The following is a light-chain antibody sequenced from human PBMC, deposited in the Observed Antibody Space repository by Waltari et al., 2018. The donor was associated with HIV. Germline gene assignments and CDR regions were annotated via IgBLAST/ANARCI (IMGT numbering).Light chain of an antibody. J-gene: IGLJ3*02. CDR2: CND. Sequence: QSVLTQPPSESGNPGQRVTISCSGSSTKIGREFVYWYQQLPGTAPKLLIYCNDQLPSGVPDRFSGSQSGTSASLSISGLRSEYEADYYCTTWDSSVTSSVFGGGTKLTVL. CDR1: STKIGREF. CDR3: TTWDSSVTSSV. V-gene: IGLV1-47*02.